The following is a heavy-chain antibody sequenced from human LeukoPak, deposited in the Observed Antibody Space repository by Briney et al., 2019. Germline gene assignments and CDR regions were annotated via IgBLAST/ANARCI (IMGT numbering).Heavy chain of an antibody. CDR3: ARSYYDFWFFDY. V-gene: IGHV5-51*01. D-gene: IGHD3-3*01. CDR1: GYRFTSYW. CDR2: ISPGDSNS. J-gene: IGHJ4*02. Sequence: GGSLEISCKGSGYRFTSYWIGWVRQMPGKGLEGMGVISPGDSNSRYNPSFQGQVTISADKSISTAYLQWSSLKASDTAMYYCARSYYDFWFFDYWGQGTLVTVSS.